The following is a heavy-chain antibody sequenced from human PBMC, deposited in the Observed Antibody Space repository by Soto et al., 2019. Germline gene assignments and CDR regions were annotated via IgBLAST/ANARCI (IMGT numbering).Heavy chain of an antibody. CDR3: ARQIRKGATMRGVDY. V-gene: IGHV4-39*01. J-gene: IGHJ4*02. CDR2: IYYSGST. D-gene: IGHD1-26*01. Sequence: QLQLQESGPGLVKPSETLSLTCTVSGGSISSSNYYWGWIRQPPGKGLEWIGSIYYSGSTYYYPSLTSRVTISVDTSKNQFSLNLSSVTAADTAVYYCARQIRKGATMRGVDYWGQGTLVTVSS. CDR1: GGSISSSNYY.